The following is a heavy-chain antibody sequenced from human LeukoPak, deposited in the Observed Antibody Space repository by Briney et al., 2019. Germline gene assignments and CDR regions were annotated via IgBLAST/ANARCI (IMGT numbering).Heavy chain of an antibody. Sequence: PGGSLRLSCEVSGFPFSSHAMSWVRQAPGRGLEWVSGISISADMTYYADSVQGRFIISRDNSKNTLYLQMDSLRVEDTAVYYCANEEVPNDYWGQGTLATVSS. CDR1: GFPFSSHA. J-gene: IGHJ4*02. D-gene: IGHD4/OR15-4a*01. CDR2: ISISADMT. V-gene: IGHV3-23*01. CDR3: ANEEVPNDY.